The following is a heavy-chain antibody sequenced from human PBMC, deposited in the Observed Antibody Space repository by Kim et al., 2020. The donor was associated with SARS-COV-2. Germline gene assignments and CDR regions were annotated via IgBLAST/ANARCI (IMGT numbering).Heavy chain of an antibody. D-gene: IGHD6-13*01. J-gene: IGHJ4*02. V-gene: IGHV3-43*01. CDR1: GFTFDDYT. CDR2: ISWDGGST. CDR3: AKDRGYSSSWLYYFDY. Sequence: GGSLRLSCAASGFTFDDYTMHWVRQAPGKGLEWVSLISWDGGSTYYADSVKGRFTISRDNSKNSLYLQMNSLRTEDTALYYCAKDRGYSSSWLYYFDYWGQGTLVTVSS.